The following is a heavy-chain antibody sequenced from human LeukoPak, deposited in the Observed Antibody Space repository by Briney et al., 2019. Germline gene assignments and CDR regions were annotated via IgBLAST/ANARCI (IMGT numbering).Heavy chain of an antibody. Sequence: SGASLRLSCAASGFTLTTYSIHWVRQAPGKGLEWVAVMSYDGTNKYYADSVKGRFIISRDNSENTVYLQMNDLRAEDTAVYYCARVRVPSRILLPYFDYWGQGTLVTVSS. J-gene: IGHJ4*02. CDR1: GFTLTTYS. D-gene: IGHD2-15*01. V-gene: IGHV3-30*03. CDR2: MSYDGTNK. CDR3: ARVRVPSRILLPYFDY.